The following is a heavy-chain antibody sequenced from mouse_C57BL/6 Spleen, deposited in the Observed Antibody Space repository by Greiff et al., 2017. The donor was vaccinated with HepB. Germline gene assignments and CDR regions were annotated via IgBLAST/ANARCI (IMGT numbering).Heavy chain of an antibody. CDR1: GYTFTSYW. D-gene: IGHD2-4*01. CDR2: IYPGNSDT. CDR3: TRGGNYDEAWFAY. Sequence: VQLQQSGTVLARPGASVKMSCKTSGYTFTSYWMHWVKQRPGQGLEWIGAIYPGNSDTSYNQKFKGKAKLTAVTSASTAYMELSSLTNEDSAVYYGTRGGNYDEAWFAYWGQGTLVTVSA. J-gene: IGHJ3*01. V-gene: IGHV1-5*01.